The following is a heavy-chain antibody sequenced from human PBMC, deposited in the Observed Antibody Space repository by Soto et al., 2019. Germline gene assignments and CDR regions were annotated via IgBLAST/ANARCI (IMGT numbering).Heavy chain of an antibody. Sequence: EVQVVESGGGLVQPGGSLRLSCAASGFSFTDYWMTWVRQDPGKGLEWVANIKEDGSETYYVDSVKGRFTISRDNAKNSLYLQTNSLRAEDTAVYYCARGGWQTDFWGQGALVTVSS. V-gene: IGHV3-7*01. CDR1: GFSFTDYW. CDR3: ARGGWQTDF. D-gene: IGHD3-22*01. J-gene: IGHJ4*02. CDR2: IKEDGSET.